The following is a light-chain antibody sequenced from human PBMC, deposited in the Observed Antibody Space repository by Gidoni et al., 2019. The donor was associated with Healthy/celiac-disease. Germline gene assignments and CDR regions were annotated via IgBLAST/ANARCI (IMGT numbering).Light chain of an antibody. CDR1: QSVSSY. J-gene: IGKJ4*01. Sequence: EIVLTPSPATLSSSPGERGTLSCRASQSVSSYLAWYQQKPGQAPRLLIYDASNRATGIPARFSGSGSGTDFTLTISSLEPEDFAVYYCQQRSNWRLTFXGXTKVEIK. CDR2: DAS. CDR3: QQRSNWRLT. V-gene: IGKV3-11*01.